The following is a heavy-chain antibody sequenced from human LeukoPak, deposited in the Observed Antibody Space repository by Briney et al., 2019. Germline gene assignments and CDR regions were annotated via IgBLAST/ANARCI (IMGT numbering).Heavy chain of an antibody. CDR1: GYTLTELS. CDR3: ATDYYGLGSPHSLRY. Sequence: ASVKVSCKVSGYTLTELSMHWVRQAPGKGLEWMGDFDPEDGETIYAQKFQGRVTMTEDTSTDTAYMELSSLRSEDTAVYYCATDYYGLGSPHSLRYWGQGTLVTVTS. CDR2: FDPEDGET. J-gene: IGHJ1*01. D-gene: IGHD3-10*01. V-gene: IGHV1-24*01.